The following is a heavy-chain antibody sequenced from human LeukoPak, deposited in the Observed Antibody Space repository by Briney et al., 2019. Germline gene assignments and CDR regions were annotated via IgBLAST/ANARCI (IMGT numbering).Heavy chain of an antibody. V-gene: IGHV3-48*03. D-gene: IGHD3-10*01. J-gene: IGHJ3*02. Sequence: GGSLRLSCAASGFTFSSYEMNWVRQAPGKGLEWVSYISSSGSTIYYADSVKGRFTISRDNAKNSLYLQMNSLRAEDTAVYYCARLAPKRHGSGSYADAFDILGQGTMVTVSS. CDR1: GFTFSSYE. CDR3: ARLAPKRHGSGSYADAFDI. CDR2: ISSSGSTI.